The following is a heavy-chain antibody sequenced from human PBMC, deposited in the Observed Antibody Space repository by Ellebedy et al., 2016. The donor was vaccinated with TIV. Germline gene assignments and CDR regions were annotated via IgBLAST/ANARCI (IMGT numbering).Heavy chain of an antibody. J-gene: IGHJ3*02. CDR2: IFYSGSA. Sequence: SETLSLTCTVSGGSIRSYYWSWIRQPPGKGLEWIGYIFYSGSATYNPSLKSRVTISIDTSKHQFSLNLSSVAAADTAVYYCARNRLTYFGETDAFDIWGQGTVVTVSS. CDR3: ARNRLTYFGETDAFDI. D-gene: IGHD3-3*01. CDR1: GGSIRSYY. V-gene: IGHV4-59*01.